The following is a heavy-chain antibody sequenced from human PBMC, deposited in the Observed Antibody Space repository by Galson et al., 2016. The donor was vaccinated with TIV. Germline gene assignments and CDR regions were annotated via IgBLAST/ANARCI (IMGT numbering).Heavy chain of an antibody. CDR3: ARSDSYYKYALDV. V-gene: IGHV1-3*01. Sequence: SVKVSCKASGYTITSYAMHWVRQAPGQRFEWMGWINAGTGDTKFSQKFQGRVTLTRDTSASTVYMGLSSLTSEDTAVYYCARSDSYYKYALDVWGQGTTVTVSS. J-gene: IGHJ3*01. CDR2: INAGTGDT. CDR1: GYTITSYA. D-gene: IGHD3-10*01.